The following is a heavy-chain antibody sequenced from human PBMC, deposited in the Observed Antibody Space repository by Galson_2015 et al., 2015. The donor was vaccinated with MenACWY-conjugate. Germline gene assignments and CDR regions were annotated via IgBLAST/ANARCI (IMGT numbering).Heavy chain of an antibody. CDR3: ARDHSSSWYIFDY. V-gene: IGHV3-48*01. D-gene: IGHD6-13*01. Sequence: SLRLSCAASGFSFSSYWMNWARQAPGKGLEWVSYIGSGSGTIHYLDSVKGRFTISRDNAKNSLYLQMNSLRAEDTAVYYCARDHSSSWYIFDYWGQGTLVTVSS. J-gene: IGHJ4*02. CDR2: IGSGSGTI. CDR1: GFSFSSYW.